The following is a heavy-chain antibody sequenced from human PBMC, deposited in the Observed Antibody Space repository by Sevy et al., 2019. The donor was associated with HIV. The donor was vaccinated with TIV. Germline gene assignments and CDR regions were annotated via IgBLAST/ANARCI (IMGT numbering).Heavy chain of an antibody. V-gene: IGHV3-21*01. CDR3: AREAGASMITFGGVIGPIDY. D-gene: IGHD3-16*02. Sequence: GGSLRLSCAASGFTFSSYSMNWVRQAPGKGLEWVSSISSSSSYIYYADSVKGRFTISRDNAKNSLYLQMNSLRAEDTAVYYCAREAGASMITFGGVIGPIDYWGQGTLVTVSS. CDR1: GFTFSSYS. CDR2: ISSSSSYI. J-gene: IGHJ4*02.